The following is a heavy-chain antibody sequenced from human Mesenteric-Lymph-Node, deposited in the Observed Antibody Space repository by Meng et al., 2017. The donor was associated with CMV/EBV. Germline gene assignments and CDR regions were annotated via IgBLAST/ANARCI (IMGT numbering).Heavy chain of an antibody. V-gene: IGHV4-34*01. Sequence: SETLSLTCTVYGASFSDYYWSWIRQPPGKGLEWIAEINHRGNTNSNPSLMSRVTISVDTSQNQFSLKLSSVTAADTAVYYCAWSGDYYYGMDVWGQGTTVTVSS. J-gene: IGHJ6*02. D-gene: IGHD3-3*01. CDR2: INHRGNT. CDR3: AWSGDYYYGMDV. CDR1: GASFSDYY.